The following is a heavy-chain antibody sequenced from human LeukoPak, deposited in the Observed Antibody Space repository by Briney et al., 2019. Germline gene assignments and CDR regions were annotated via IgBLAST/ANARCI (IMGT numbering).Heavy chain of an antibody. J-gene: IGHJ4*02. Sequence: ASVRVSCEASGYTFTDYYIHWVRQAPGQGLERRGWINTKNGGPKYAQKFQGRLTVTRDTSISTAYMELSSLGSDDTAVYYCARDTFMLLFDYWGQGTLVTVSS. V-gene: IGHV1-2*02. CDR3: ARDTFMLLFDY. D-gene: IGHD3-16*01. CDR2: INTKNGGP. CDR1: GYTFTDYY.